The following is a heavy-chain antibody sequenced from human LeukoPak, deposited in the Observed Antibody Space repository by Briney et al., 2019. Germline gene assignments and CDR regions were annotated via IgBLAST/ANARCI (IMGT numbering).Heavy chain of an antibody. CDR2: IYYTGST. CDR1: DGSISSYY. D-gene: IGHD3/OR15-3a*01. V-gene: IGHV4-59*01. CDR3: ARRTGYYDGFDY. Sequence: SETLSRTCTVSDGSISSYYWSWIRQPPGKGLEWIGYIYYTGSTNYNPSLKSRVTISVDTSKNQFSLKLSSVTAADTAVYYCARRTGYYDGFDYWGQGTLVTVSS. J-gene: IGHJ4*02.